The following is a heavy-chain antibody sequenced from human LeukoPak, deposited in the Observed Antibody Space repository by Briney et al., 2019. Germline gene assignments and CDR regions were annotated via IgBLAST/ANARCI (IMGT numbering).Heavy chain of an antibody. J-gene: IGHJ5*02. Sequence: SETLSLTCSVSGGSVNYGSYHWSWIRQPAGKGPECIGYIHYTGSTNYNPSLKSRVTISVETSKNQFSLKLKSVTAADTAVYYCARGGYYGSGNDFRFDPWGQGTLVTVSS. CDR1: GGSVNYGSYH. CDR3: ARGGYYGSGNDFRFDP. D-gene: IGHD3-10*01. CDR2: IHYTGST. V-gene: IGHV4-61*10.